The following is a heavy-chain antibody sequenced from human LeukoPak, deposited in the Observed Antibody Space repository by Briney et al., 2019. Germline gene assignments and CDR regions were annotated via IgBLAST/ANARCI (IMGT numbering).Heavy chain of an antibody. CDR1: GFTFSTYA. J-gene: IGHJ4*02. Sequence: GGSLRLSCAASGFTFSTYAMHWVRQAPGKGLEWVAVISDDGSNKYYADSVKGRFTISRDNSKNTLDLQMNSLRAEDTAVYYCAREGVGYCSSISCDGFDYWGQGTLVTVSS. D-gene: IGHD2-2*01. CDR2: ISDDGSNK. V-gene: IGHV3-30*04. CDR3: AREGVGYCSSISCDGFDY.